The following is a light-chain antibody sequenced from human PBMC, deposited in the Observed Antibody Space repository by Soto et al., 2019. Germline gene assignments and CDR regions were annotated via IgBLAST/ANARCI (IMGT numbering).Light chain of an antibody. CDR3: QQSYSTLGT. CDR1: HSINNY. CDR2: AAS. Sequence: IQMTQSPSSLSASVGGRVIITCRTDHSINNYLNWYQQRPGKVPKLLIYAASTLQSGVPSRFRGSGSGRVFTLTINSLQPEDFATYYGQQSYSTLGTFGRGTRVEI. J-gene: IGKJ2*01. V-gene: IGKV1-39*01.